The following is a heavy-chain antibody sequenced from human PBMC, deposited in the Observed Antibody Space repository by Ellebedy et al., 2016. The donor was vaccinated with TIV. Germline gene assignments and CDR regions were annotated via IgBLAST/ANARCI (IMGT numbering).Heavy chain of an antibody. Sequence: GGSLRLSCAASGFIFSSLGMHWVRQAPGKGLEWVAVIWYDGSSKYYADSVKGRFTISRDNSKTTLYLQIDSLRAEDTAVYYCGRGLLSGCNTGIDYWGQGTLVTASS. CDR1: GFIFSSLG. CDR2: IWYDGSSK. V-gene: IGHV3-33*01. CDR3: GRGLLSGCNTGIDY. J-gene: IGHJ4*02. D-gene: IGHD2-15*01.